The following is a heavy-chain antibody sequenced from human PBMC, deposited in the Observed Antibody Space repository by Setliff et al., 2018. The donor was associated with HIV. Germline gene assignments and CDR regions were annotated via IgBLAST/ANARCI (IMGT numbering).Heavy chain of an antibody. CDR1: GYTFTGYY. D-gene: IGHD1-26*01. J-gene: IGHJ4*02. CDR2: INPNSGGT. Sequence: GASVKVSCKASGYTFTGYYMHWVRQAPGQGLEWMGWINPNSGGTNYAQMFQGRVTMTRDTSITTAYMEVSRLTSDDTAVYYCARGRYSGSYFLSDSWGQGTQVTVSS. CDR3: ARGRYSGSYFLSDS. V-gene: IGHV1-2*02.